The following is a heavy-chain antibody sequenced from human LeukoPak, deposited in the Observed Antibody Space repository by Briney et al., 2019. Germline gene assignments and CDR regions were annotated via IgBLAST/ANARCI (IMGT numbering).Heavy chain of an antibody. D-gene: IGHD3-22*01. V-gene: IGHV3-7*01. CDR1: GFTFSSYW. Sequence: PGGSLRLSCAASGFTFSSYWMSWVRQAPGKGLEWVATIKQDGSEKDFVDSVKGRFTISRDSAKNSLYLQMNSLRAEDTALYYCARVGYYYHYWGQGTWSPSPQ. CDR2: IKQDGSEK. J-gene: IGHJ4*02. CDR3: ARVGYYYHY.